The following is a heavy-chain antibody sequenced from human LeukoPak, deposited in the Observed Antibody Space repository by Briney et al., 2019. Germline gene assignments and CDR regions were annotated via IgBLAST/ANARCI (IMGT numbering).Heavy chain of an antibody. Sequence: SETLSLTCTVSSGSTNSFYWSWIRQPPGGGLVWIGYIYYSGTTNYNPSLKSRVTISIDTSKNQFSLKLSSVTAADTAVYYCARLARLSLIRGVTGYHSLDVWGKGTKVTVSS. D-gene: IGHD3-10*01. CDR3: ARLARLSLIRGVTGYHSLDV. CDR1: SGSTNSFY. V-gene: IGHV4-59*01. J-gene: IGHJ6*04. CDR2: IYYSGTT.